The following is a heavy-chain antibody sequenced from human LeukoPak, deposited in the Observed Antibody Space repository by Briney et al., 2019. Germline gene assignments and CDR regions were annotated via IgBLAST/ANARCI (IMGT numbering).Heavy chain of an antibody. CDR1: GGSFSGYY. CDR3: ARYVVVTAKYYFDY. V-gene: IGHV4-34*01. Sequence: PSETLSLTCAVYGGSFSGYYWSWIRQPPGKGLEWIGEINHSGSTNYNSSLKSRVTISVDTSKNQFSLKLSSVTAADTAVYYCARYVVVTAKYYFDYWGQGTLVTVSS. CDR2: INHSGST. J-gene: IGHJ4*02. D-gene: IGHD2-21*02.